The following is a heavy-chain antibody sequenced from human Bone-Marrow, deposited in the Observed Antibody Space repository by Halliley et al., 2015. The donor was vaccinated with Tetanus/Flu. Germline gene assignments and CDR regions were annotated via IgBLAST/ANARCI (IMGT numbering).Heavy chain of an antibody. J-gene: IGHJ4*02. CDR3: AANYYDSSGYYSTDY. CDR2: SYYRPKWYS. CDR1: GDSVSSNSAA. D-gene: IGHD3-22*01. Sequence: GLVKPSQTLSLTCAISGDSVSSNSAAWNWIRQSPSRGLEWLGRSYYRPKWYSDYAVSLKSRITLNPDTSKNQFSLQLNSVTPEDTAVYYCAANYYDSSGYYSTDYWGQGTLVTVSS. V-gene: IGHV6-1*01.